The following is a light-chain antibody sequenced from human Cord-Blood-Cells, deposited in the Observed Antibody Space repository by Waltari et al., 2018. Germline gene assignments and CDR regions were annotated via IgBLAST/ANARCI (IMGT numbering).Light chain of an antibody. CDR3: SSYAGSNYV. Sequence: QSALTQPPSASGSPGQSVTISCTGTSSAVGGYNYVSWYQQHPGKAPKLMIYEVSKRPSGVPDRFSGSKSGNTASLTGSGLQAEDEADYYCSSYAGSNYVFGTGTKVTVL. CDR1: SSAVGGYNY. J-gene: IGLJ1*01. CDR2: EVS. V-gene: IGLV2-8*01.